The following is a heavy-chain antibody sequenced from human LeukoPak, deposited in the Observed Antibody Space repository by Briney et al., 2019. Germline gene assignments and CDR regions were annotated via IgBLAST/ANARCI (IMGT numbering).Heavy chain of an antibody. Sequence: GGSLRLSCAASGFTFSSYSMNWVRQAPGKGLEWVSSISSSSSYIYYADSVKGRFTISRDNAKDSLYLQMNSLRAEDTAVYYCARSYIVGATRAFDIWGQGTMVTVSS. CDR1: GFTFSSYS. J-gene: IGHJ3*02. CDR3: ARSYIVGATRAFDI. D-gene: IGHD1-26*01. V-gene: IGHV3-21*01. CDR2: ISSSSSYI.